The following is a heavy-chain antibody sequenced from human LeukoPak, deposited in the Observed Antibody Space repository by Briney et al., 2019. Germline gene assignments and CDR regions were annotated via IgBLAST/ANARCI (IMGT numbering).Heavy chain of an antibody. CDR3: ARVKVGTANDY. CDR2: ISYDGSNK. J-gene: IGHJ4*02. CDR1: GFTFSSYA. D-gene: IGHD2-21*02. Sequence: GRSLRLFCAASGFTFSSYAMHWVRQAPGKGLEWVAVISYDGSNKYYADSVKGRFTISRDNSKNTLYLQMNSLRAEDTAVYYCARVKVGTANDYWGQGTLVTVSS. V-gene: IGHV3-30-3*01.